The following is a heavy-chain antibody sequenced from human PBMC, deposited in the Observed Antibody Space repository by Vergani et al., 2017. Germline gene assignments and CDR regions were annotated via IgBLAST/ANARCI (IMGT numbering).Heavy chain of an antibody. D-gene: IGHD4-23*01. CDR1: GASIDSFY. CDR2: VFRNGNV. CDR3: ARDFGGEWNFDL. Sequence: VLLQEPGPGLVRPSETLSLKCSVSGASIDSFYWSWIRQSPGKGLEWIGYVFRNGNVNYNPSFNFGDAIDTSNNELSLRVTSVTAADTAVDYCARDFGGEWNFDLRGGGATVTVSS. J-gene: IGHJ2*01. V-gene: IGHV4-4*08.